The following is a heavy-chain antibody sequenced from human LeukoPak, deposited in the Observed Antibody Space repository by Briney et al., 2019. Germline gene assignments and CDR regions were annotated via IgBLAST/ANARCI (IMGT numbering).Heavy chain of an antibody. CDR3: ARDPMTYYDILTGSDNWFDP. Sequence: ASVKVSCKASGYTFTSYGISWVRQALGQGLEWMGWISAYNGNTNYAQKLQGRVTMTTDTSTSTAYMELRSLRSDDTAVYYCARDPMTYYDILTGSDNWFDPWGQGTLVTVSS. CDR1: GYTFTSYG. V-gene: IGHV1-18*01. D-gene: IGHD3-9*01. CDR2: ISAYNGNT. J-gene: IGHJ5*02.